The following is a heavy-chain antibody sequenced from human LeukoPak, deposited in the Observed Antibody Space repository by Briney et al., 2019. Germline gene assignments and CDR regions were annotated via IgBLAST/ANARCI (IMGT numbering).Heavy chain of an antibody. Sequence: SETLSLTCIVSGDSIITDYWSWIRQSPGKGLEWIGYINYNGNTEYNPSLKSRVTISVDRSKSHVSLKMKSVTAADTAMYYCARLDCISDRCYNYWGLGTLVTVSS. D-gene: IGHD2-15*01. CDR1: GDSIITDY. V-gene: IGHV4-59*08. CDR2: INYNGNT. J-gene: IGHJ4*02. CDR3: ARLDCISDRCYNY.